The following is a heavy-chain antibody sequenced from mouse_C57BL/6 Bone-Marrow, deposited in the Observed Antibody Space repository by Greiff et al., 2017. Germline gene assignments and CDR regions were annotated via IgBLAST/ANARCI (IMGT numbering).Heavy chain of an antibody. D-gene: IGHD1-1*01. CDR2: INPSNGGT. CDR3: ARRGLNYGSPFAY. J-gene: IGHJ3*01. Sequence: QVQLQQSGTELVKPGASVKLSCKASGYTFTSYWMHWVKQRPGQGLEWIGNINPSNGGTNYNEKFKSKATLTVDKSSSTAYMQLSSLTSEDSAVXSSARRGLNYGSPFAYWGQGTLVTVSA. V-gene: IGHV1-53*01. CDR1: GYTFTSYW.